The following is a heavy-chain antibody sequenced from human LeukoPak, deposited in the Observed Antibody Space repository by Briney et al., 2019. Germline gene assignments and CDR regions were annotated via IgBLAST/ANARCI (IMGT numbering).Heavy chain of an antibody. V-gene: IGHV3-7*01. CDR1: GFTFSTSW. D-gene: IGHD5-24*01. Sequence: PGGSLRLSFVASGFTFSTSWMTWVRQAPGMGLERVANIKADGSGKYYVDSVRGRFSISRDNAKNSLYLELNNLRAEDTGVYFCARDRGWQQFDYWGQGTLVTVSS. CDR2: IKADGSGK. CDR3: ARDRGWQQFDY. J-gene: IGHJ4*01.